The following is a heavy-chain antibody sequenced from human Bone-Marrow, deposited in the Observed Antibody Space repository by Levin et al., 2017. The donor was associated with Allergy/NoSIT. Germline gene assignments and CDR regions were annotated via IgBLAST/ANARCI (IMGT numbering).Heavy chain of an antibody. CDR2: IYYSGST. Sequence: PSETLSLTCSLSGASITSGDHYWSWIRQSPGKGLEWIGYIYYSGSTYYNPSLMTRITISLDPSKNHFSLKLRSVTVADTAVYYCASLSYYYGAGTHPDEDYWGQGALVIVSS. D-gene: IGHD3-10*01. J-gene: IGHJ4*02. CDR1: GASITSGDHY. CDR3: ASLSYYYGAGTHPDEDY. V-gene: IGHV4-30-4*01.